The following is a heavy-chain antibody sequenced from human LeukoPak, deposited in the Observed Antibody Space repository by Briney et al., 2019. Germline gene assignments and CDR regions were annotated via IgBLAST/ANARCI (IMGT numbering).Heavy chain of an antibody. CDR2: IYYSGST. D-gene: IGHD5-12*01. CDR3: ARVAVATRLGYFDY. CDR1: GGSISSYY. Sequence: PSETLSRTCTVSGGSISSYYWSWIRQPPGKGLEWIGYIYYSGSTNYNPSLKSRVTISVDTSKNQFSLKLSSVTAADTAVYYCARVAVATRLGYFDYWGQGTLVTVSS. J-gene: IGHJ4*02. V-gene: IGHV4-59*01.